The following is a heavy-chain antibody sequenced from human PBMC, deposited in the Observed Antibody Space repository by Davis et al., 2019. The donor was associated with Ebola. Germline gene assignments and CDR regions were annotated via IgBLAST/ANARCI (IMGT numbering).Heavy chain of an antibody. CDR1: GFTFSDYY. Sequence: GGSLRLSCAASGFTFSDYYMSWIRQAPGKGLEWVSYISSSGSTIYYADSVKGRFTISRDNSKNTLYLQMNSLRAEDTAVYYCAKDPGGYSSRPSYYGMDVWGQGTTVTVSS. CDR3: AKDPGGYSSRPSYYGMDV. D-gene: IGHD6-13*01. V-gene: IGHV3-11*04. CDR2: ISSSGSTI. J-gene: IGHJ6*02.